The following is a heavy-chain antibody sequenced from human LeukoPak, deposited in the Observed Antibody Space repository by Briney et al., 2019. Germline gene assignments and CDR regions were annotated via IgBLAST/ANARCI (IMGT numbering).Heavy chain of an antibody. CDR1: GFTLSSYW. CDR3: AELGITMIGGV. CDR2: IKSDGSTT. J-gene: IGHJ6*04. D-gene: IGHD3-10*02. Sequence: PGGSLRLSCAASGFTLSSYWMHWVRQAPGKGLVWVSRIKSDGSTTNYADSVKGRFTISRDNAKNTLYLQMNSLRAEDTAVYYCAELGITMIGGVWGKGTTVTISS. V-gene: IGHV3-74*01.